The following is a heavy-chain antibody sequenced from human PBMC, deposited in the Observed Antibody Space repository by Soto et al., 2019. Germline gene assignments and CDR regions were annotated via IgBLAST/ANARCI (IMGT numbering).Heavy chain of an antibody. CDR3: ARTRSDWSDFNYYSLEC. J-gene: IGHJ6*01. CDR1: VCIFENFG. V-gene: IGHV3-30*03. D-gene: IGHD3-9*01. Sequence: GGSLRLSCASSVCIFENFGMSCVRHSPGNWLEWVAFISYDSTKTYYADSVKGRFTISRDNSNSALYVQMNSLTGEDTAVYYCARTRSDWSDFNYYSLECLGQGTTVRVSS. CDR2: ISYDSTKT.